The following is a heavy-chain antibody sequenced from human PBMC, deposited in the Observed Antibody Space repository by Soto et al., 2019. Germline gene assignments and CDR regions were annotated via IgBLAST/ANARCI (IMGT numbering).Heavy chain of an antibody. V-gene: IGHV1-69*01. D-gene: IGHD3-10*01. J-gene: IGHJ4*02. CDR2: ITPMIGTT. CDR1: GGTFYTYA. Sequence: QVHLVQSGAEVKRPGSSVRVSCRASGGTFYTYAFTWVRQAPGHGLEWIGGITPMIGTTKYAQKVHGRVTFSADESASTAYMELSNLRSDDTAVYYCARDVSVMTSVFGFWGQGTLITVSS. CDR3: ARDVSVMTSVFGF.